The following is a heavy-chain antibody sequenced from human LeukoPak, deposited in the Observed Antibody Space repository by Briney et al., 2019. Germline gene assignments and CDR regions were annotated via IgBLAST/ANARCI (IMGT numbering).Heavy chain of an antibody. CDR2: ISGSGGST. J-gene: IGHJ4*02. D-gene: IGHD3-9*01. V-gene: IGHV3-23*01. CDR1: GFTFSSYA. Sequence: GGSLRLSCAASGFTFSSYAMSWVRQAPGKGLEWVSAISGSGGSTYYADSVKGRFTTSRDNSKNTLYLQMNSLRAEDTAVYYCAKDPGYDILTGYYSYWGQGTLVTVSS. CDR3: AKDPGYDILTGYYSY.